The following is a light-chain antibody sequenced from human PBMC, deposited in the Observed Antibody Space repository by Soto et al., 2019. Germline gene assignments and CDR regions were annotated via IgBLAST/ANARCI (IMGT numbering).Light chain of an antibody. CDR3: QQYYTTLWT. Sequence: DIVMTQSPDSLAVSLGERATINWKSSQSVLYSSNNKNYLAWYQQKPGQPPKLLIYWASTRESGVPDRFSGSGSGTDFTLTISSLQAEDVAVYYCQQYYTTLWTFGQGTKVEIK. CDR2: WAS. V-gene: IGKV4-1*01. CDR1: QSVLYSSNNKNY. J-gene: IGKJ1*01.